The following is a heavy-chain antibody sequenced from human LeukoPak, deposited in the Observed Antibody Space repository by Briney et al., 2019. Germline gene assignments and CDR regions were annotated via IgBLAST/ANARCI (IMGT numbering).Heavy chain of an antibody. V-gene: IGHV3-30*04. CDR1: GFTFNSHA. J-gene: IGHJ4*02. CDR2: MSFDGKNT. CDR3: AREGFYGSGSSPTFYFDY. Sequence: GGSLRLSCAASGFTFNSHAMSWVRQAPGKGLDWVAVMSFDGKNTYYADSVKGRFTVSRDNSKNTLYLQMNSLRPEDTAVYYCAREGFYGSGSSPTFYFDYWGQGTLVTVSS. D-gene: IGHD3-10*01.